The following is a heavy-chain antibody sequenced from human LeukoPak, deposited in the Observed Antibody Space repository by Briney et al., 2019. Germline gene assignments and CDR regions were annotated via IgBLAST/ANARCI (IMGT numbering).Heavy chain of an antibody. D-gene: IGHD2-2*01. CDR1: GFTFSSYA. J-gene: IGHJ4*02. Sequence: GGSLRLSCAASGFTFSSYAMSWVRQAPGKGLEWVSAISGSGGSTYYADSVKGRFTISRDNSKNTLYLQMNSLRAEDTAVYYCAKSDCSSTSCYRGDNYWGQGTLVTVSS. CDR3: AKSDCSSTSCYRGDNY. CDR2: ISGSGGST. V-gene: IGHV3-23*01.